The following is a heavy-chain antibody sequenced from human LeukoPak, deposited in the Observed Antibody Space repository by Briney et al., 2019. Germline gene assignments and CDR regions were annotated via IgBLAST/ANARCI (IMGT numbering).Heavy chain of an antibody. CDR2: IRYDGSNK. CDR1: GFTFSSYG. J-gene: IGHJ4*02. D-gene: IGHD1/OR15-1a*01. CDR3: AKSVTGTIYYFDY. V-gene: IGHV3-30*02. Sequence: GGSLRLSCAASGFTFSSYGMHWVRQAPGKGLEGVAFIRYDGSNKYYADSVKGRFTISRDNSKNTLYLQMNSLRAEDTAVYYCAKSVTGTIYYFDYWGQGTLVTVSS.